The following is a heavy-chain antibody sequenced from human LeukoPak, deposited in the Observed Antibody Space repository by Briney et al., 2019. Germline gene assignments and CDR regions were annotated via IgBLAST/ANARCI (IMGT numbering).Heavy chain of an antibody. D-gene: IGHD4-11*01. CDR1: GGSFSGYY. CDR3: ARDPVTSYMDV. CDR2: INHSGST. J-gene: IGHJ6*03. V-gene: IGHV4-34*01. Sequence: SETLSLTCAVYGGSFSGYYWSWIRQPPGKGLEWVGEINHSGSTNYNPSLKSRVTISVDTSKNQFSLKLSSVTAADTAVYYCARDPVTSYMDVWGKGTTVTVSS.